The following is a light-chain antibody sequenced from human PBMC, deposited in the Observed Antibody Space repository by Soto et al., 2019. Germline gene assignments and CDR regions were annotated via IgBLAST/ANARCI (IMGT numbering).Light chain of an antibody. CDR3: QQYGSSPWT. V-gene: IGKV3-20*01. CDR2: GAS. Sequence: EIVLTQSPGTLSLSPGERATLSCRASQSVSSNYLAWYQQKPGQAPRLLIDGASSRATGISDRFSGSGSGTDFTLTISRLEPEDFAVYYCQQYGSSPWTFGQGTKVDIK. J-gene: IGKJ1*01. CDR1: QSVSSNY.